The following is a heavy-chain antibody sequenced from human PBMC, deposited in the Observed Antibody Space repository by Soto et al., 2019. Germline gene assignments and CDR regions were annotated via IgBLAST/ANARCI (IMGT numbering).Heavy chain of an antibody. D-gene: IGHD3-22*01. CDR3: ARGSGYYYWDDY. CDR2: INTHNGNT. V-gene: IGHV1-18*01. J-gene: IGHJ4*02. CDR1: GYTFTTYG. Sequence: ASVKVSCKASGYTFTTYGISWVRQAPGQGLEWLGWINTHNGNTNYAQNLQGRVTITRDTSASTAYMELSSLRSEDTAVYYCARGSGYYYWDDYWGQGTLVTVSS.